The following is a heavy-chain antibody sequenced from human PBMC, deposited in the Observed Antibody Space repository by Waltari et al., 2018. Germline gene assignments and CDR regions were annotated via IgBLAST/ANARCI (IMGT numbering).Heavy chain of an antibody. D-gene: IGHD4-17*01. J-gene: IGHJ3*02. V-gene: IGHV1-24*01. Sequence: QVQLVQSGAEVKKPGASVKVSCKVSGYTLTELSMHWLRQAPGKGLEWMGGFEPEDGEKIYAQKFKGRVTMTEDTATDTAYMELSSLRSEDTAVDYCATEIGGDYRRAFDIWGQGTMVTVSS. CDR2: FEPEDGEK. CDR1: GYTLTELS. CDR3: ATEIGGDYRRAFDI.